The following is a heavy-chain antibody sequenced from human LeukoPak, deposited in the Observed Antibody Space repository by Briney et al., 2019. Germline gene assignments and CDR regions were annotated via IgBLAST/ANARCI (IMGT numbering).Heavy chain of an antibody. Sequence: PSETLSLTCAVSGGSLSGYYWTWIRQPPGKGLEWIGEINHSGSTNYNPSLKSRVTISVDTSRKQFFLRLSSVTAADTTVYYCARGLGRYCSGGSCYGRRGSSRLCWFDPWGQGTLVTVSS. CDR3: ARGLGRYCSGGSCYGRRGSSRLCWFDP. CDR1: GGSLSGYY. J-gene: IGHJ5*02. V-gene: IGHV4-34*01. CDR2: INHSGST. D-gene: IGHD2-15*01.